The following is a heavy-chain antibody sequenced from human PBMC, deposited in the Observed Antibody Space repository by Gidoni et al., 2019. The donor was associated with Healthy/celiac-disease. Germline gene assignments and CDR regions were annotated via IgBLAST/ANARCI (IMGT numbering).Heavy chain of an antibody. CDR2: ISSSSSTI. J-gene: IGHJ4*02. D-gene: IGHD6-6*01. CDR1: GFTFSSYS. Sequence: EVQLVESGGGLVQPGGSLRLSCAASGFTFSSYSMNWVRQAPGKGLEWVSYISSSSSTIYYADSVKGRFTISRDNAKNSLYLQMNSLRDEDTAVYYCARCGLEYSSSLYFDYWGQGTLVTVSS. CDR3: ARCGLEYSSSLYFDY. V-gene: IGHV3-48*02.